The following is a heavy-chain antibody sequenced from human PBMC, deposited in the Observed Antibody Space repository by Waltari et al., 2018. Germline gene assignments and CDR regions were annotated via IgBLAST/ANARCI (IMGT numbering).Heavy chain of an antibody. V-gene: IGHV3-74*01. J-gene: IGHJ4*02. CDR3: TRTLVGPYPFEN. Sequence: EVHLVESGGGSVQPGGSLRLSCAASGFIFGNVWMHWVRQVPGKGLVWGSRMNDDGSTISYADSVKGRFTISRDNAKNTLYLQMDSLRVEDTAVYYCTRTLVGPYPFENWGQGTLVTVSS. D-gene: IGHD1-26*01. CDR2: MNDDGSTI. CDR1: GFIFGNVW.